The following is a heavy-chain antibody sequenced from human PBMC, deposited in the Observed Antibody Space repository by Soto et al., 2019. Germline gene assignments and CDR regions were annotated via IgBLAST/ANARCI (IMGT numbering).Heavy chain of an antibody. CDR1: GFTFSSYA. CDR2: ISGSGGST. Sequence: GGSLRLSCAASGFTFSSYAISWVRQAPGKGLEWVSAISGSGGSTYYADSVKGRFTISRDNSKNTLYLQMNSLRAEDTAVYYCAKVSEDIVVVPAAVGMDVWGQGTTVTVSS. CDR3: AKVSEDIVVVPAAVGMDV. J-gene: IGHJ6*02. D-gene: IGHD2-2*01. V-gene: IGHV3-23*01.